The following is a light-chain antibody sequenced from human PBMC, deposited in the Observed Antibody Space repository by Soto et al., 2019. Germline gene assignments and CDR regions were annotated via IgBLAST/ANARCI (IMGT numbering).Light chain of an antibody. CDR1: SSDVGAYKY. CDR2: DVT. J-gene: IGLJ1*01. CDR3: CSYAGSYTYV. V-gene: IGLV2-11*01. Sequence: QSVLTQPRSVSGSPGQSVTISCTGTSSDVGAYKYVSWYQRHPGKAPRLRIYDVTKGPSGVPDRCSGSKSGNKASLTISGLQAGDEADYYCCSYAGSYTYVVGTGTKLTVL.